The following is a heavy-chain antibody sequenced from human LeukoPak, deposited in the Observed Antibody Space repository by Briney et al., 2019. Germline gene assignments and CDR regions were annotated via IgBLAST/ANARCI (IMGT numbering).Heavy chain of an antibody. J-gene: IGHJ4*02. V-gene: IGHV4-59*01. CDR3: ARSSGDSYAHYFDY. CDR2: IYYSGST. CDR1: GGSISSYY. Sequence: SETLSLTCTVSGGSISSYYWSWIRQPPGKGLEWIGYIYYSGSTNYNPSLKSRVTISVDTSKNQFSLKLSSVTAADTAVCYCARSSGDSYAHYFDYWGQGTLVTVSS. D-gene: IGHD5-18*01.